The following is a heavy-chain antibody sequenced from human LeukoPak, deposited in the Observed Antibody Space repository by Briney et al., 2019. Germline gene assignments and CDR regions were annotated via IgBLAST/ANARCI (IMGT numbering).Heavy chain of an antibody. V-gene: IGHV1-18*01. CDR1: GYTFTSYG. J-gene: IGHJ3*02. Sequence: ASVKVSCKASGYTFTSYGISWVRQAPGQGLEWMGWISAYDGNTNYAQKFQGRVGMTTDTSTSTAYMELRSLRSDDTAVFYCARVILRGGQDGFDIWGQGTMVTVSS. CDR2: ISAYDGNT. D-gene: IGHD2-21*02. CDR3: ARVILRGGQDGFDI.